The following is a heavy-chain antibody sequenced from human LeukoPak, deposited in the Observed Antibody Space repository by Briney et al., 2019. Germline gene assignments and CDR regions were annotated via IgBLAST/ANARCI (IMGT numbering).Heavy chain of an antibody. V-gene: IGHV1-2*02. CDR3: ASDDSSGYYACDY. D-gene: IGHD3-22*01. CDR1: GCTFTGYY. J-gene: IGHJ4*02. Sequence: ASVKVSCKASGCTFTGYYMHWVRQAPGQGLEWIGWINPNSGGTNYAQKFQGRVTMTRDTSISTAYMELSRLRSDDTAVYYCASDDSSGYYACDYWGQGTLVTVSS. CDR2: INPNSGGT.